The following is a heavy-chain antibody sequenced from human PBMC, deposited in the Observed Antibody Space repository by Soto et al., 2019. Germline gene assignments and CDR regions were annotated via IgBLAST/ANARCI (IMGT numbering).Heavy chain of an antibody. CDR1: GGSISSSSYY. J-gene: IGHJ5*02. CDR2: IYYSGST. V-gene: IGHV4-39*01. Sequence: QLQLQESGPGLVKPSETLSLTCTVSGGSISSSSYYWGWIRQPPGKGLEWIGSIYYSGSTYYNQSLKSRVTISVDTSKNQFSLKLSSVTAADTAVYYCASLDSSGYYYQVGWFDPWGQGTLVTVSS. D-gene: IGHD3-22*01. CDR3: ASLDSSGYYYQVGWFDP.